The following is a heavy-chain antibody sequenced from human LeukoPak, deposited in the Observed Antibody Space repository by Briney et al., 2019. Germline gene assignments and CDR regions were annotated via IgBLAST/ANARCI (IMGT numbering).Heavy chain of an antibody. D-gene: IGHD3-10*01. J-gene: IGHJ4*02. CDR2: IYSGGNT. CDR3: ARKADSLMVRGGDC. V-gene: IGHV3-66*01. Sequence: PGGSLRLSCAASGFTLSNNFMTWVRQAPGKGPECVSVIYSGGNTYYADSVKGRFTTSRDNSKNTLYLQMNCLRAEDTAVYYWARKADSLMVRGGDCCGQGALVTVSS. CDR1: GFTLSNNF.